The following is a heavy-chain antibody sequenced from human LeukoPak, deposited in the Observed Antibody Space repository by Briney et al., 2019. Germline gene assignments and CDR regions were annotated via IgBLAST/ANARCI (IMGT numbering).Heavy chain of an antibody. V-gene: IGHV3-48*03. J-gene: IGHJ4*02. CDR2: ISSSGSAM. CDR1: GFTFRSYE. D-gene: IGHD5-12*01. CDR3: AKDLPYSGWDELGY. Sequence: GGSLRLSCAASGFTFRSYEMNWVRQAPGKGLEWVSFISSSGSAMYYADSVKGRFTISRDNAKNSLYLQMNSLRAEDTAVYYCAKDLPYSGWDELGYWGQGTLVTVSS.